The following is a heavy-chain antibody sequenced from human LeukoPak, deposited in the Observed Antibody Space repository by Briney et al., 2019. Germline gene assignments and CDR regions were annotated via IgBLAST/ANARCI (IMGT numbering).Heavy chain of an antibody. CDR1: GYSFTDYS. Sequence: GASVRVSCMASGYSFTDYSVNWVRQAPGQGLEWMGWINTNTGNPTYAQEFTGRFVFSLDTSVRTAYLQINSLKAEDSAVYYCARDRGGDCSSSTCDPNYWGQGTLVTVSS. CDR3: ARDRGGDCSSSTCDPNY. V-gene: IGHV7-4-1*02. J-gene: IGHJ4*02. CDR2: INTNTGNP. D-gene: IGHD2-2*01.